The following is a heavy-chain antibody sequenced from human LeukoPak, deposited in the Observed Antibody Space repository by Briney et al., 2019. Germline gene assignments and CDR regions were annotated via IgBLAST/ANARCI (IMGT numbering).Heavy chain of an antibody. J-gene: IGHJ6*03. D-gene: IGHD3-3*01. V-gene: IGHV3-48*04. Sequence: GGSLRLSCAASGFTFSSYSMNWVRQAPGKGLEWVSYICSSSSTVYYADSVRGRFTISRDNAKNSLYLQMNRLRAEDTAVYYCARERVYDFWSGYDMDVWGKGTTVTVSS. CDR2: ICSSSSTV. CDR1: GFTFSSYS. CDR3: ARERVYDFWSGYDMDV.